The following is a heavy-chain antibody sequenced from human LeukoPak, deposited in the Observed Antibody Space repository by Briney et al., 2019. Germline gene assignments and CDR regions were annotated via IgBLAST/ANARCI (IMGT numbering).Heavy chain of an antibody. Sequence: GGSLRLSCTASGFSFSGHWMHWARQLPGKGLVWVSRISPTGSTTSYADSVKGRFTISRDKTKNTLYLQMNSLRAEDTAVYYCAKSAYYDASGYYRKYYFDYWGQGTLVTVSS. J-gene: IGHJ4*02. CDR2: ISPTGSTT. V-gene: IGHV3-74*01. CDR3: AKSAYYDASGYYRKYYFDY. D-gene: IGHD3-22*01. CDR1: GFSFSGHW.